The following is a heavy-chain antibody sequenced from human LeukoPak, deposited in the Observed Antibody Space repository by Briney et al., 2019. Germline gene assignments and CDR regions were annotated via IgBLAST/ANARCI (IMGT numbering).Heavy chain of an antibody. V-gene: IGHV4-34*01. CDR1: GGSFSGYY. J-gene: IGHJ6*03. Sequence: SETLSLTCAVYGGSFSGYYWSWIRQPPGKGLEWIGEINHSGSTNYNPSLKSRVTISVDTSKNQFSLKLSSVTAADTAVYYCARGPLGYYYYYYMDVWGKGTTVTVSS. CDR3: ARGPLGYYYYYYMDV. D-gene: IGHD6-13*01. CDR2: INHSGST.